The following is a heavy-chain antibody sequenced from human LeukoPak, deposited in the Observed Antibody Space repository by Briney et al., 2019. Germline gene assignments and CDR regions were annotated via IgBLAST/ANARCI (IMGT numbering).Heavy chain of an antibody. CDR1: GFTFSNYW. V-gene: IGHV3-7*01. CDR2: IKQDGSEK. Sequence: GGSLRLSCAASGFTFSNYWMSWVRQAPGKGLEWVASIKQDGSEKHYVDSVKGRFTISRDNAKNSLYLQMNSPRANDTAVYYCARLYSSSVNFWGQGTMVTVSS. D-gene: IGHD6-13*01. J-gene: IGHJ4*02. CDR3: ARLYSSSVNF.